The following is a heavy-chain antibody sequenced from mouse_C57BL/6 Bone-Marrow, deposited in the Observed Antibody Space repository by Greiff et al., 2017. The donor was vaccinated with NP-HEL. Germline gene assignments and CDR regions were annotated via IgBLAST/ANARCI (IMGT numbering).Heavy chain of an antibody. CDR2: IYPGDGDT. Sequence: QVQLQQSGPELVKPGASVKISCKASGYAFSSSWMNWVKQRPGKGLEWIGRIYPGDGDTNYNGKIKGKATLTADKSSSTAYMQLSSLTSEDSAVYFCARRGYDGWYFDVWGTGTTVTVSS. V-gene: IGHV1-82*01. D-gene: IGHD2-2*01. CDR1: GYAFSSSW. J-gene: IGHJ1*03. CDR3: ARRGYDGWYFDV.